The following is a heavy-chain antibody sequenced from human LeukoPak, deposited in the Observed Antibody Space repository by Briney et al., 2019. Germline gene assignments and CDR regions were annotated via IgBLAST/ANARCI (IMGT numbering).Heavy chain of an antibody. CDR2: INPNSGGT. D-gene: IGHD4-23*01. V-gene: IGHV1-2*02. J-gene: IGHJ3*02. CDR1: GYTFTGYY. CDR3: ARIYGSNGGAFDI. Sequence: ASVKVSFKASGYTFTGYYMHWVRQAPGQGLEWMGWINPNSGGTNYAQKFQGRVTMTRDTSISTAYMEMSRLRSDDTTVYYCARIYGSNGGAFDIWGQGTMVTVSS.